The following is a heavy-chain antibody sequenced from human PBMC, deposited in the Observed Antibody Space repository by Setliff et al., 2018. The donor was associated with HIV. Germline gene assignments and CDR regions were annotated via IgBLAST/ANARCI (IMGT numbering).Heavy chain of an antibody. CDR3: AKDRSEITIFGVIISH. D-gene: IGHD3-3*01. CDR1: GFTFSSYW. J-gene: IGHJ4*02. CDR2: ISSVSTI. V-gene: IGHV3-48*01. Sequence: LRLSCAASGFTFSSYWMHWVRQAPGKGLVWVSYISSVSTIYYADSVKGRFTISRDNSKNTLYLQMNSLRAEDTAVYYCAKDRSEITIFGVIISHWGQGSLVTVSS.